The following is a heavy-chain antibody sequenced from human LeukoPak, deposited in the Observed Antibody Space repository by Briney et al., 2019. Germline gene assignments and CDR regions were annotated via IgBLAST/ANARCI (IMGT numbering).Heavy chain of an antibody. CDR3: ARLYYYYGMDV. Sequence: GGSLRLSCAAAGFTFSSYAMNWVRQAPGKGLEWVSVLSGSGGSTVYADSVKGRFTISRDNPKNTLYLQMSSLRVDDTAVYYCARLYYYYGMDVWGQGTTVTVSS. J-gene: IGHJ6*02. V-gene: IGHV3-23*01. CDR1: GFTFSSYA. CDR2: LSGSGGST.